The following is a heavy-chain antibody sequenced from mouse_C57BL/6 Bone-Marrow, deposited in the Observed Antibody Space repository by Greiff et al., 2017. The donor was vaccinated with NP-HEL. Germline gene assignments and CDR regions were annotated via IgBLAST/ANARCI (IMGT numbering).Heavy chain of an antibody. Sequence: QVQLQQPGAELVMPGASVKLSCKASGYTFTSYWMHWVKQRPGQGLEWIGEIDPSDSYTNYNQKFKGKSTLTVDKSSSTAYMQLSSLTSEDSAVYYCARREDYGDWFAYWGQGTLVTVSA. CDR1: GYTFTSYW. J-gene: IGHJ3*01. CDR3: ARREDYGDWFAY. CDR2: IDPSDSYT. D-gene: IGHD2-4*01. V-gene: IGHV1-69*01.